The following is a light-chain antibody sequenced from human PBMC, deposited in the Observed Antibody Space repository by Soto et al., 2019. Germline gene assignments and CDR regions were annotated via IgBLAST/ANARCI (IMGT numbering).Light chain of an antibody. CDR2: GNT. CDR3: QSYDSSLSGSV. CDR1: SSNIGAGYD. J-gene: IGLJ3*02. V-gene: IGLV1-40*01. Sequence: VLTQPPSVSGAPGQRVTISWTGSSSNIGAGYDVHWYQQLPGTAPKLLIYGNTNRPSGVPDRFSGSKSGTSASLAITGLQAEDEADYYCQSYDSSLSGSVFGGGTKLTVL.